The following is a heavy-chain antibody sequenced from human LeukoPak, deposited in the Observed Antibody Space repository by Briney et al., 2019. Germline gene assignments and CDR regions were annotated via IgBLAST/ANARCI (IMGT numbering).Heavy chain of an antibody. D-gene: IGHD4-17*01. CDR3: ARVTHDYGVACYYYYMDV. CDR1: GFTFSSYA. CDR2: ISSSGSTI. Sequence: PGGSLRLSCAASGFTFSSYAMSWVRQAPGKGLERVSYISSSGSTIYYADSVKGRFTISRDNAKNSLYLQMNSLRAEDTAVYYCARVTHDYGVACYYYYMDVWGKGTTVTVSS. V-gene: IGHV3-48*03. J-gene: IGHJ6*03.